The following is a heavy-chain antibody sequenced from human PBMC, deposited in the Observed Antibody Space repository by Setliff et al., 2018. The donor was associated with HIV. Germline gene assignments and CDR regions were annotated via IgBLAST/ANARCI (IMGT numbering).Heavy chain of an antibody. CDR2: IYYSGST. Sequence: ASETLSLTCTVSGGSIWNYYWSWIRQPPGKGLEWIGTIYYSGSTYYNPSLKSRVTISTDTSENQFSLKLSSVTAADTAIYFCARQFRYPNRAVAGVDYWGQGTLVTVSS. J-gene: IGHJ4*02. CDR3: ARQFRYPNRAVAGVDY. D-gene: IGHD6-19*01. CDR1: GGSIWNYY. V-gene: IGHV4-39*01.